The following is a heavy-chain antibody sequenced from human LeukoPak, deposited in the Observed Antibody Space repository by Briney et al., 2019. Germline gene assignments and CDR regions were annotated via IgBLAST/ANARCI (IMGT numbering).Heavy chain of an antibody. Sequence: SVKVSCKASGGTFSSYAISWVRQAPGQGLEWMGGIIPIFGTANYAQKFQGRVTITADESTSTAYMELSSLRSEDTAVYYCARGRFLEWLLSGAFDIWGQGTMVTASS. V-gene: IGHV1-69*01. CDR3: ARGRFLEWLLSGAFDI. D-gene: IGHD3-3*01. CDR1: GGTFSSYA. CDR2: IIPIFGTA. J-gene: IGHJ3*02.